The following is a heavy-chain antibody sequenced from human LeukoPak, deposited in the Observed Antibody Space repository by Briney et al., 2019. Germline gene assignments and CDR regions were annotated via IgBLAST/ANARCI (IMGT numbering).Heavy chain of an antibody. CDR3: ARAGGYCSGGSCYRGYSWFDP. CDR1: GFTFSSSG. CDR2: ILYNGSNK. Sequence: PGGSLRLSCAASGFTFSSSGMHWVRQAPGKGLEWVAVILYNGSNKYYADSVKGRFTISRDNSKNTLCLQMNSLRVEDTAVYYCARAGGYCSGGSCYRGYSWFDPWGQGTLVTVSS. J-gene: IGHJ5*02. D-gene: IGHD2-15*01. V-gene: IGHV3-33*01.